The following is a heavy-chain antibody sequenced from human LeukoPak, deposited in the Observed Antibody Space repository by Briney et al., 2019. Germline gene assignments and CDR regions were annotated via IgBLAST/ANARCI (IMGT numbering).Heavy chain of an antibody. CDR2: ISYDGNIK. Sequence: PGGSLRLSCAASGFTFSTYAMNWVRQAPGKGLEWVTVISYDGNIKYYVDSVKGRLTISRDNSKNTLYLQINSLRAEDTALYYCARGDYVLDYWGQGTLVTVSS. D-gene: IGHD3-16*01. V-gene: IGHV3-30*03. CDR3: ARGDYVLDY. J-gene: IGHJ4*02. CDR1: GFTFSTYA.